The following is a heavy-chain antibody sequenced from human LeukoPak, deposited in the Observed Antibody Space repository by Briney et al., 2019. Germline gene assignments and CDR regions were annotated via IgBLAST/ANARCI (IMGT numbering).Heavy chain of an antibody. CDR2: INHSGST. D-gene: IGHD2-15*01. CDR1: GGSLRGYY. V-gene: IGHV4-34*01. CDR3: ARVPYCSGGSCNTYDYYGMDV. Sequence: PSETLSVTCAVHGGSLRGYYWRWIRQPPGKGLEWIGEINHSGSTNYNPSLKSRVTISVDTSKNQFSLKLSSVTAADTAVYYCARVPYCSGGSCNTYDYYGMDVWGQRSTVTVSS. J-gene: IGHJ6*01.